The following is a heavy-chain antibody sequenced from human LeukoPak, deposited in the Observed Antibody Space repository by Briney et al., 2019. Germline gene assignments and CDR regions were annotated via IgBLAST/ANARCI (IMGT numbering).Heavy chain of an antibody. Sequence: GGSLRLSCAASGFTFSSYGMHWVRQAPGKGLKWVAFIRYDGSNKYYADSVKGRFTISRDNSKNTLYLQMNSLRAEDTAVYYCAKDTALGGSGTDYWGQGTLVTVSS. CDR2: IRYDGSNK. J-gene: IGHJ4*02. CDR1: GFTFSSYG. CDR3: AKDTALGGSGTDY. V-gene: IGHV3-30*02. D-gene: IGHD3-10*01.